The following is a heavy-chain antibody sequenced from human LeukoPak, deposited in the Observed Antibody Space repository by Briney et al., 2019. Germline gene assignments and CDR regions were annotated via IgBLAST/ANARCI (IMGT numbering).Heavy chain of an antibody. CDR2: INHSGST. D-gene: IGHD3-3*01. Sequence: SETLSLTCAVYGGSFSGYYWSWIRQPPGKGLEWIGEINHSGSTNYNPSLKSRVTISVDTSKNQFSLKLSSVTAADTAVYYCARGGRLRFLEWLSSYFDYWGQGTLVTVPS. CDR3: ARGGRLRFLEWLSSYFDY. CDR1: GGSFSGYY. V-gene: IGHV4-34*01. J-gene: IGHJ4*02.